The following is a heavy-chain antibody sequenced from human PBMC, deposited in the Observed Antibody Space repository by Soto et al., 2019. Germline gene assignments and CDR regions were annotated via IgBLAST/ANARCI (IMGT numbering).Heavy chain of an antibody. CDR3: ARDSPPNDPDDYGDAFDI. CDR1: GFTASSKY. J-gene: IGHJ3*02. V-gene: IGHV3-53*01. CDR2: LYSGGST. D-gene: IGHD4-17*01. Sequence: GGSLRLSCAASGFTASSKYMNWVRQAPGKGLEWVSVLYSGGSTSYADSVKGRFTVSRDNSKNTLYLQMNSLRAEDTAVYYIARDSPPNDPDDYGDAFDIWGQGTMVTVSS.